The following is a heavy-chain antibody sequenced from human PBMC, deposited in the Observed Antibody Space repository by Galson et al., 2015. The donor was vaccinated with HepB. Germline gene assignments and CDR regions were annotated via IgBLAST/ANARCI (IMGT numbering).Heavy chain of an antibody. J-gene: IGHJ1*01. Sequence: SLRLSCAASGFTFSSYAMHWVRQAPGKGLEWVAVISYDGSNKYYADSVKGRFTISRDNSKNTLYLQMNSLRAEDTAVYYCARDRSKVGAYFQHWGQGTLVTVSS. V-gene: IGHV3-30*04. CDR3: ARDRSKVGAYFQH. CDR2: ISYDGSNK. CDR1: GFTFSSYA. D-gene: IGHD3-16*01.